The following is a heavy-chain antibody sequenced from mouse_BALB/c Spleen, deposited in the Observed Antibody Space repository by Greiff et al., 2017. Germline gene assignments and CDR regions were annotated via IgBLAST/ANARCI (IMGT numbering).Heavy chain of an antibody. Sequence: EVKLVESGPSLVKPSQTLSLTCSVTGDSITSGYWNWIRKFPGNKLEYMGYISYSGSTYYNPSLKSRISITRDTSKNQYYLQLNSVTTEDTATYYCARYVMEKYYDYNRRYAMDYWGQGTSVTVSS. V-gene: IGHV3-8*02. CDR1: GDSITSGY. CDR2: ISYSGST. J-gene: IGHJ4*01. D-gene: IGHD2-4*01. CDR3: ARYVMEKYYDYNRRYAMDY.